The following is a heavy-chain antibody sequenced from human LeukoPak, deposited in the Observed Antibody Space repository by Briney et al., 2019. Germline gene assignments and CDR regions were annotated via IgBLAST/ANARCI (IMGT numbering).Heavy chain of an antibody. D-gene: IGHD6-13*01. J-gene: IGHJ6*03. V-gene: IGHV3-48*03. Sequence: GGSLRLSCAASGFTFSSYEMNWVRQAPGKGLEWVSYISSSGSTIYYADSVKGRFTISRDNAKNSLYLQMNSLRAEDTAVYYCARMYSSSWPHYYYYMDVWGKGTTVTVSS. CDR2: ISSSGSTI. CDR1: GFTFSSYE. CDR3: ARMYSSSWPHYYYYMDV.